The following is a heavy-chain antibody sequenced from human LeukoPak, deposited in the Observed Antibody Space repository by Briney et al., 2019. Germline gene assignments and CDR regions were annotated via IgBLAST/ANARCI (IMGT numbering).Heavy chain of an antibody. D-gene: IGHD3-22*01. J-gene: IGHJ4*02. CDR1: GFTFSSYS. CDR3: ARDGTYDSRLPYYFDY. Sequence: GGSLRLSCAASGFTFSSYSMNWVRQAPGKGLEWVSSISSSSSYIYYADSVKGRFTISRDNAKNSLYLQMNSLRAEDTAVYYCARDGTYDSRLPYYFDYWGQGTLVTVSS. V-gene: IGHV3-21*01. CDR2: ISSSSSYI.